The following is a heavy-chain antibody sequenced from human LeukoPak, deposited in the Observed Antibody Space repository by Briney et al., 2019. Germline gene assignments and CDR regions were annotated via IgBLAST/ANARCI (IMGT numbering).Heavy chain of an antibody. CDR3: ARQNYYDSSGFDY. D-gene: IGHD3-22*01. CDR1: GGCISSSSYY. V-gene: IGHV4-39*01. CDR2: IYYSGST. J-gene: IGHJ4*02. Sequence: SETLSLTCTVSGGCISSSSYYWGWIRQPPGKGLEWIGSIYYSGSTYYNPSLKSRVTISVDTSKNQFSLKLSSVTAADTAVYYCARQNYYDSSGFDYWGQGTLVTVSS.